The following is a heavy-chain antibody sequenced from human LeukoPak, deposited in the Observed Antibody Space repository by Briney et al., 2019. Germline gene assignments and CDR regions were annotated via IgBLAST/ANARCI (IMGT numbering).Heavy chain of an antibody. Sequence: PSETLSLTCTVSGGSISSGGYYWSWIRQPPGKGQEWIGEINHSGSTNYNPSLKSRVTISVDTSKNQFSLKLSSVTAADTAVYYCARARITMILQSPDAFDIWGQGTMVTVSS. CDR1: GGSISSGGYY. D-gene: IGHD3-22*01. V-gene: IGHV4-39*07. CDR3: ARARITMILQSPDAFDI. J-gene: IGHJ3*02. CDR2: INHSGST.